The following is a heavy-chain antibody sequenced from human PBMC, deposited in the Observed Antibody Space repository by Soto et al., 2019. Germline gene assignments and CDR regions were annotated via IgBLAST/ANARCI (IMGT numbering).Heavy chain of an antibody. D-gene: IGHD2-15*01. Sequence: QVQLVQSGAEVKKPGSSVKVSCKASGGTFSSYTISWVRQAPGQGLEWMGRIIPILGIANYAQKFQGRVTITADKSTSTAYMELNSLRSEDTAVYYCAGGGDCSGGSCYSAAFDIWGQGTMVTVSS. CDR3: AGGGDCSGGSCYSAAFDI. CDR1: GGTFSSYT. CDR2: IIPILGIA. V-gene: IGHV1-69*02. J-gene: IGHJ3*02.